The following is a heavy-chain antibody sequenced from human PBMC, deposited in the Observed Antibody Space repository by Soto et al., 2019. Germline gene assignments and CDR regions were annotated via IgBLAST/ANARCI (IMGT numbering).Heavy chain of an antibody. CDR1: GYTFTSYY. CDR2: INPSGGST. V-gene: IGHV1-46*01. D-gene: IGHD1-7*01. Sequence: GASVKVSCKASGYTFTSYYMHWVRQAPGQGLEWMGIINPSGGSTSYAQKFQGRVTMTRDTSTSTVYMELSSLRSEDTAVYYCAKEGTGTTSWFDPWGQRTLVTVSS. J-gene: IGHJ5*02. CDR3: AKEGTGTTSWFDP.